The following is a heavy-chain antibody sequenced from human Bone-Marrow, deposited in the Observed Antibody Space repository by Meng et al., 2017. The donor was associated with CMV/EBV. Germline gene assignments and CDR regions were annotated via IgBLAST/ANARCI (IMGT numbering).Heavy chain of an antibody. CDR2: MNPNSGNT. J-gene: IGHJ5*02. D-gene: IGHD3-3*01. CDR1: GYTFTGYY. CDR3: ARGGGGGTYYDFWSGYLPNWFDP. V-gene: IGHV1-8*02. Sequence: ASVKVSCKASGYTFTGYYMHWVRQAPGQGLEWMGWMNPNSGNTGYAQKFQGRVTMTRNTSISTGYMELSSLRSEDTAVYYCARGGGGGTYYDFWSGYLPNWFDPWGQGTLVTVSS.